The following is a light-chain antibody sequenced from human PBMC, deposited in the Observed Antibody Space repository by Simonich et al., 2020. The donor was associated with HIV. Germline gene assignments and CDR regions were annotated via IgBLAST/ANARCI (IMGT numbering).Light chain of an antibody. Sequence: DIVMTQSPDPLAVSLGERATINCKSSQSVLYSSNNKNYLAWYQQKPGQPPKLLIYWASTRESGVPDRFSGSESGTDFTLTISSLQAEDVAVYYCQQYYDTPYTFGQGTKLEIK. CDR3: QQYYDTPYT. CDR1: QSVLYSSNNKNY. CDR2: WAS. V-gene: IGKV4-1*01. J-gene: IGKJ2*01.